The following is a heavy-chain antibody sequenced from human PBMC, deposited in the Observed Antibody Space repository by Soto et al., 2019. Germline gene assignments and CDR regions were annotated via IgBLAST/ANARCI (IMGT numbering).Heavy chain of an antibody. CDR1: GFTFSNAW. V-gene: IGHV3-15*01. D-gene: IGHD2-2*01. Sequence: EVQLVESGGGLVKPGGSLRLSCAASGFTFSNAWMSWVRQAPGKGLEWVGRIKSKTDGGTTDYAAPVKGRFTISRDDSKHTLYLQMNRLKTEDTAVYYCTTGYCSRTSCYHYYYYGMDVWGQGTTVTVSS. J-gene: IGHJ6*02. CDR2: IKSKTDGGTT. CDR3: TTGYCSRTSCYHYYYYGMDV.